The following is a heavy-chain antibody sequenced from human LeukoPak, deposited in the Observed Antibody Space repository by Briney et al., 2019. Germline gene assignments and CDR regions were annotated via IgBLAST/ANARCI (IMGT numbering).Heavy chain of an antibody. CDR3: VRGLSLVWTPGGDFDH. CDR2: INERASIL. Sequence: GGPLRVSCAACGFTLRTYSMSWVRQATGKGLAGVSRINERASILSYADSVYGRFTLSRENARNTLYLPMNSLTDDETGVYLCVRGLSLVWTPGGDFDHWGQGTLVTVSS. V-gene: IGHV3-74*01. CDR1: GFTLRTYS. D-gene: IGHD2-21*01. J-gene: IGHJ4*02.